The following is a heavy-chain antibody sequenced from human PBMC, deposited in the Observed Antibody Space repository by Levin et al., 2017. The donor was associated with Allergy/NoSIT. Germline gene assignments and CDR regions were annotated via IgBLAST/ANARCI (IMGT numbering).Heavy chain of an antibody. CDR1: EFTFSSFS. V-gene: IGHV3-48*02. J-gene: IGHJ6*03. CDR3: ARVFSYYYYMDV. Sequence: APLSLTCAASEFTFSSFSMNWVRQAPGKGLEWVSSLRRPRRPLSYADSVKGRFTISRDNAKNSLYLQMNSLRDEDTAVYYCARVFSYYYYMDVWGKGTTVTVSS. CDR2: LRRPRRPL.